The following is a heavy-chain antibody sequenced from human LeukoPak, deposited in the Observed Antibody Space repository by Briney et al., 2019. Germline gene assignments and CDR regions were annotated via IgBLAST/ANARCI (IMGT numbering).Heavy chain of an antibody. Sequence: GGSLRLSCEASGFIFSGFWMGWVRQVPGKGLEWVANIHPDGSETSYLGSVKGRFTISRDNAKKSMFLQMNSLRTEETAVFYCARSPIGQPRWGYYFDYWGQGTLVTVSS. D-gene: IGHD2-21*01. J-gene: IGHJ4*02. CDR3: ARSPIGQPRWGYYFDY. CDR1: GFIFSGFW. CDR2: IHPDGSET. V-gene: IGHV3-7*01.